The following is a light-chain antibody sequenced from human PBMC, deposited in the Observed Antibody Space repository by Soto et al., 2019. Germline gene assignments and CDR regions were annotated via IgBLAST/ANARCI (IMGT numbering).Light chain of an antibody. V-gene: IGKV2-28*01. J-gene: IGKJ1*01. Sequence: DIVMTQSPLSLPVTPGEPSSISCRSSRNLMHSNGYNYLDWYLQKPGQSPQLLIYLVSNRASWVPDRFSGSGSGPDFILRISRVEAEDVGVYYCMQTLPTTTFGQGNTVDIK. CDR2: LVS. CDR1: RNLMHSNGYNY. CDR3: MQTLPTTT.